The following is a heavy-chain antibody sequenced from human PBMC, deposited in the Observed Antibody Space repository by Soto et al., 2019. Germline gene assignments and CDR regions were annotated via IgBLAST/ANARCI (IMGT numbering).Heavy chain of an antibody. J-gene: IGHJ4*02. CDR2: ISAYNGNT. CDR3: ARESHIVVVTALDY. Sequence: QVQLVQSGAEVTNPGASLKVSCKASGYTFTSYGISWVRQAPGQGLEWMGWISAYNGNTNYAQKLQGRVTMTTDTSTSTAYMELRSLRSDDTAVYYCARESHIVVVTALDYWGQGTLVTVSS. V-gene: IGHV1-18*01. CDR1: GYTFTSYG. D-gene: IGHD2-21*02.